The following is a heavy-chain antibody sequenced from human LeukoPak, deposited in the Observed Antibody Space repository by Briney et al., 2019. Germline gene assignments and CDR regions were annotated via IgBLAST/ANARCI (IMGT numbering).Heavy chain of an antibody. J-gene: IGHJ4*02. V-gene: IGHV4-34*01. CDR1: GGSFSGYY. CDR2: INHSGST. Sequence: SETLSLTCAVYGGSFSGYYWSWIRQPPGKGLEWIGEINHSGSTNYNPSLKSRVTISVDTSKNQFSLKLSSVTAADTAVYYCARGYCSSTGCRIDYWGQGTLVTVSS. CDR3: ARGYCSSTGCRIDY. D-gene: IGHD2-2*01.